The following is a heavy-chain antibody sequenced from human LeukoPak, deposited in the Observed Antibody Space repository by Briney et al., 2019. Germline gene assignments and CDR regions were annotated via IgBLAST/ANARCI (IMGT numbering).Heavy chain of an antibody. Sequence: GGSLRLSCAASGFTFSSYWMSWVRQAPGKGLGWVANMKSDGSEKYYVDSVKGRFTISRDNAKNSLYLQMNSLRAEDTAVYYCARDIEAAGLFLDYWGQGTLVTVSS. D-gene: IGHD6-13*01. CDR1: GFTFSSYW. J-gene: IGHJ4*02. V-gene: IGHV3-7*01. CDR2: MKSDGSEK. CDR3: ARDIEAAGLFLDY.